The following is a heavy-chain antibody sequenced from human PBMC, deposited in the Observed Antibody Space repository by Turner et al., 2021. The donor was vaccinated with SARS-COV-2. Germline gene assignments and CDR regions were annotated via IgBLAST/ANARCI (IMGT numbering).Heavy chain of an antibody. CDR1: VGSISSYY. Sequence: QVQLQESGPGLVKPSETLSLTCTVSVGSISSYYWYWIRQPPGKGLGWIGYIYYNGITNYNPSLKSRVTISVATSKKQSSLKLSSVTAADTAGYYCARGRGGIVVAWGQGTPVTVSS. D-gene: IGHD6-19*01. CDR2: IYYNGIT. CDR3: ARGRGGIVVA. J-gene: IGHJ5*02. V-gene: IGHV4-59*01.